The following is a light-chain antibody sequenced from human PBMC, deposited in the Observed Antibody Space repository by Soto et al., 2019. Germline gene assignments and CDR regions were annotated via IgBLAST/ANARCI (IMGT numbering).Light chain of an antibody. J-gene: IGKJ5*01. CDR3: QQYNSYAYT. Sequence: GDSVTITFRASQNILNWLAWNQQKPGKAPNPLIYDASSLESGVPSRFSGSGSGTEFTLTISSLQPDDFATYYCQQYNSYAYTFGQGTRLEIK. CDR1: QNILNW. V-gene: IGKV1-5*01. CDR2: DAS.